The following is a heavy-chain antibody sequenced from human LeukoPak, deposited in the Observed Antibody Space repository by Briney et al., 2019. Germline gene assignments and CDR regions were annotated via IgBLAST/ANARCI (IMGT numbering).Heavy chain of an antibody. V-gene: IGHV3-23*01. CDR1: GFTFSSYA. CDR2: LGASGGTT. D-gene: IGHD6-13*01. Sequence: GGSLRLSCADSGFTFSSYAMSWVRQAPGKGLEWASVLGASGGTTYYADSVKGRFTISRDNSKNTLYLQMNSLRAEDTAVYYCAKKGIAAPGSNWFDPWGQGTLVTVSS. J-gene: IGHJ5*02. CDR3: AKKGIAAPGSNWFDP.